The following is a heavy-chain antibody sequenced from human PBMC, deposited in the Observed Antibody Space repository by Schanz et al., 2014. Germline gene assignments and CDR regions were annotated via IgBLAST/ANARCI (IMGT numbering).Heavy chain of an antibody. Sequence: QVQVEQSGPEVKKPGASVTVSCQASGYTFSFTSYNVHWVRQAPGQGLEWMGWINPNSGDTNYAQKFQGWVTITADRSTSTAYMELSSLRADDTAVYYCARAKRFGDMDVWGQGTTVTVSS. D-gene: IGHD3-10*01. CDR3: ARAKRFGDMDV. CDR2: INPNSGDT. V-gene: IGHV1-2*04. CDR1: GYTFSFTSYN. J-gene: IGHJ6*02.